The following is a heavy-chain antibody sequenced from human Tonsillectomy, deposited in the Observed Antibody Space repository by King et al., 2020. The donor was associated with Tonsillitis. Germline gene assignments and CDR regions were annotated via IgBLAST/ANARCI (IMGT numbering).Heavy chain of an antibody. CDR2: ITPDGTYI. J-gene: IGHJ4*02. CDR1: GFAFSAYW. D-gene: IGHD3-16*01. CDR3: AREFWGAGDY. Sequence: VQLVESGGGLIQPGGSLRLSCAASGFAFSAYWMFWVRQGPGKGQEWVSRITPDGTYIKYADSVMGRFTISRDNAKNTLFLHLSSLRAEDTAVYYCAREFWGAGDYWGQGTQVIVSS. V-gene: IGHV3-74*03.